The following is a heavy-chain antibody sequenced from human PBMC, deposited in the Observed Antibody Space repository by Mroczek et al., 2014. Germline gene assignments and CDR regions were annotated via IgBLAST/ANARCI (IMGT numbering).Heavy chain of an antibody. CDR3: AREEWLQVRGTPYFDY. Sequence: QVQLQESGPGLVKPSETLSLTCTVSGGSISSYYWTWIRQPAGKDWSGLGVSIPVGAPTQPLLKSRVTMSVDTSKNQFSLKLSSVTAADTAVYYCAREEWLQVRGTPYFDYWGQGTLVTVSS. CDR2: SIPVGAP. CDR1: GGSISSYY. D-gene: IGHD5-24*01. V-gene: IGHV4-4*07. J-gene: IGHJ4*02.